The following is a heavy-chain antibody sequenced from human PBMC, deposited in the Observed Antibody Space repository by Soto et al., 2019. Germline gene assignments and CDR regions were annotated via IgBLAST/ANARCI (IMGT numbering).Heavy chain of an antibody. V-gene: IGHV3-23*01. Sequence: PGGALRRSCSASGFTFNNYAMGWFRQAPGKGLEWVSAIRGGGDTTYYADSVQGRFPISRDNSKNTLYLQMNSLRAEDTAIYYCAKAKGDHPFWYFDLWGRGTLVTVSS. J-gene: IGHJ2*01. D-gene: IGHD2-21*02. CDR3: AKAKGDHPFWYFDL. CDR2: IRGGGDTT. CDR1: GFTFNNYA.